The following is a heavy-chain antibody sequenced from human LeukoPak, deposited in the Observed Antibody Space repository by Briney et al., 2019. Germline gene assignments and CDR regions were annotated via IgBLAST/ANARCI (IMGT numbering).Heavy chain of an antibody. Sequence: ASVKVSCKASGGTFSSYAISWVRQAPGQGLEWMGRIIPILGIANYAQKFQGRVTITADKSTSTAYLELSSLRSEDTAVYYCASWARKVGAHDDFDIWGQGTTVTVSS. CDR1: GGTFSSYA. CDR3: ASWARKVGAHDDFDI. D-gene: IGHD1-26*01. J-gene: IGHJ3*02. V-gene: IGHV1-69*04. CDR2: IIPILGIA.